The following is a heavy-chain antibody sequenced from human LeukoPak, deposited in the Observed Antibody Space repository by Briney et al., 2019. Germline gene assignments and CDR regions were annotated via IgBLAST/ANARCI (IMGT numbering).Heavy chain of an antibody. CDR1: GFTFSSYE. V-gene: IGHV3-23*01. CDR3: ATYRQVLLPFES. J-gene: IGHJ4*02. CDR2: IFPSGGEI. Sequence: GGSLRLSCAASGFTFSSYEMNWVRQPPGKGLEWVSSIFPSGGEIHYADSVRGRFTISRDNSKGTLSLQMNSLRAEDTAIYYCATYRQVLLPFESWGQGTLVTVSS. D-gene: IGHD2-8*02.